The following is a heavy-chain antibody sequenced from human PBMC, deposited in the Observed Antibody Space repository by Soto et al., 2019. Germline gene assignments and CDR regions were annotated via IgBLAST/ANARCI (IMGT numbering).Heavy chain of an antibody. D-gene: IGHD2-2*01. V-gene: IGHV3-13*01. Sequence: PGGSLRLSCAASGFTFSTYDMHWVRQAAGKGLEWVSAISTAGDTYYPDSVKGRFTISRENAYNSLYLQINSLRAGDTAIYYCTRGRSRTSCYDSWGQGTLVTVSS. CDR1: GFTFSTYD. CDR3: TRGRSRTSCYDS. J-gene: IGHJ4*02. CDR2: ISTAGDT.